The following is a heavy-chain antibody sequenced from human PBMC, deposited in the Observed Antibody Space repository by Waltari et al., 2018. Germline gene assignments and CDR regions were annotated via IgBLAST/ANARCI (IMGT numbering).Heavy chain of an antibody. V-gene: IGHV3-7*01. CDR1: GFHFSNSW. CDR2: INPDGGAK. D-gene: IGHD2-15*01. J-gene: IGHJ3*02. CDR3: VRDLRWAFDI. Sequence: EVQVVESGGGLVQPGGSRRLSCEASGFHFSNSWMNWVRQAPGKGLEWVAKINPDGGAKTYVDSVKGRFTISRDNAKNSLYLPMNSLRAEDTAVYYCVRDLRWAFDIWGQGTMVTVSA.